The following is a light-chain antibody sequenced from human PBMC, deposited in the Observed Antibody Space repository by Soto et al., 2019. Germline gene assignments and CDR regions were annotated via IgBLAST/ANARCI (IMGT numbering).Light chain of an antibody. Sequence: LTQSPSASGTPGQRVSISCSGSSSNIGSNNVYWYQHFPGSAPRFLIYPNSPRPSGVPDRFSASKSGTSASLVISGLRPEDEATYYCATWDDSPSGRSWVFGGGTKLTVL. CDR1: SSNIGSNN. V-gene: IGLV1-47*01. CDR3: ATWDDSPSGRSWV. J-gene: IGLJ3*02. CDR2: PNS.